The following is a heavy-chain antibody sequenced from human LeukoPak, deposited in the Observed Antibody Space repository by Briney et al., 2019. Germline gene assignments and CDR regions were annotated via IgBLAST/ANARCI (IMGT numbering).Heavy chain of an antibody. CDR2: IYSGYIT. J-gene: IGHJ4*02. CDR1: GFTFSTYG. V-gene: IGHV3-53*04. Sequence: GGSLRLSCVASGFTFSTYGMTWVRQAPGKGLEWVSLIYSGYITYYADSVKGRFTISRHNCKSTLSLQMNSLRAEDTAVYYCAKATFASSWNLYFDYWGQGTLVTVSS. D-gene: IGHD6-13*01. CDR3: AKATFASSWNLYFDY.